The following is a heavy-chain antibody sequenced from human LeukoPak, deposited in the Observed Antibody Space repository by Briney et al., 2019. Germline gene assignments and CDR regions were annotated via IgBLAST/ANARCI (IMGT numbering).Heavy chain of an antibody. CDR1: GFIVNSNY. CDR3: AKDLAFTAGKEY. J-gene: IGHJ4*02. V-gene: IGHV3-53*01. CDR2: LYSDDTT. D-gene: IGHD2-15*01. Sequence: PGGSLRLSCAASGFIVNSNYMNWVRQAPGKGLEWVSVLYSDDTTYYADSVKGRFTISRDNSKNTLYLQMNSLRAEDTAVYYCAKDLAFTAGKEYWGQGTLVTVSS.